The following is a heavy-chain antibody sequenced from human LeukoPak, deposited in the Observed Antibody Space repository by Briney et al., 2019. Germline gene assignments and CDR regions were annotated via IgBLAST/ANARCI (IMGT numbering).Heavy chain of an antibody. CDR2: INWNGGST. Sequence: PGGSLRLSCAASGFTFDDYGMSWVRHAPGKGLEWVSGINWNGGSTGYADSVKGRFTISRDNAKNSLYLQMNSLRAEDTALYHCARVSRGGVLYYFDYWGQGTLVTVSS. CDR3: ARVSRGGVLYYFDY. V-gene: IGHV3-20*01. J-gene: IGHJ4*02. CDR1: GFTFDDYG. D-gene: IGHD1-26*01.